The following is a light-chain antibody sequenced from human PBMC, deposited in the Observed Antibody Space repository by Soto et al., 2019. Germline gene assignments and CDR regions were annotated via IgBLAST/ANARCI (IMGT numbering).Light chain of an antibody. CDR1: QTISSW. Sequence: MNRSPSTLSGDVGDRVTPTCRASQTISSWLAWYQQKPGKAPKLLIYKASTLKSGVPSRFSGSGSGTEFTLTISSLQPDDFATYYCQHYNSYSEAFGQGTKVDIK. CDR3: QHYNSYSEA. V-gene: IGKV1-5*03. J-gene: IGKJ1*01. CDR2: KAS.